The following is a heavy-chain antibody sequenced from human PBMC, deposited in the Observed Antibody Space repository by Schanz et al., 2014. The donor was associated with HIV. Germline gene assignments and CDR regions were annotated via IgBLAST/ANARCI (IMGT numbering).Heavy chain of an antibody. CDR2: ISHDGSNK. J-gene: IGHJ4*02. V-gene: IGHV3-30*03. Sequence: QVQLVESGGGVVQPGRSPTLSCAASGGTFSAHAFHWVRQAPGRGLEWVALISHDGSNKYYADSVKGRFTVSRDNSKNRVFLQMNSLSTEDAAVYHCARSQKGTSCCSPLDFWGQGTPVTV. CDR3: ARSQKGTSCCSPLDF. D-gene: IGHD2-2*01. CDR1: GGTFSAHA.